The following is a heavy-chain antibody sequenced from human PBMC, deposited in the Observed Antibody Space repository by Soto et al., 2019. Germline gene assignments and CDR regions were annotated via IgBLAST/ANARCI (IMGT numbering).Heavy chain of an antibody. CDR2: ISWDSGVI. Sequence: EVHLVVSGGGLAQPGRSLRLSCVASGFSLDHYAMHWVRQAPGKGLEGVSGISWDSGVIDYADSVRGRFTISRDNGTNSQYLQMTSLRAEDTALYYCVKDNVGVYCSGGSCYFDYWGQGSLVTVSS. J-gene: IGHJ4*02. V-gene: IGHV3-9*01. CDR3: VKDNVGVYCSGGSCYFDY. CDR1: GFSLDHYA. D-gene: IGHD2-15*01.